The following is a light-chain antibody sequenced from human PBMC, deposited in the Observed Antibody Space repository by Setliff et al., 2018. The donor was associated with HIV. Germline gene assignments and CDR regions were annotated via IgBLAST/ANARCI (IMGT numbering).Light chain of an antibody. Sequence: LAQPASVSGSPGQSITISCTGTSSDVGLYNYVSWYQQHPGKAPKLIIYDAKNRPSGVSNRISGSKSGNTASLTISGLQAEDEADYFCCSYASRGTLVLFGGGTKVTVL. V-gene: IGLV2-14*03. CDR3: CSYASRGTLVL. CDR1: SSDVGLYNY. CDR2: DAK. J-gene: IGLJ2*01.